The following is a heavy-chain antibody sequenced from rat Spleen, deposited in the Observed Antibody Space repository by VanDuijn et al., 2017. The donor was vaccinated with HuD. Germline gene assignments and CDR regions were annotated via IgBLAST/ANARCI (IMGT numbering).Heavy chain of an antibody. CDR3: TRSVFDY. V-gene: IGHV5-62*01. J-gene: IGHJ2*01. CDR2: VGSSSDT. CDR1: GFTFSSYG. Sequence: VQLVESGGGLVQPGKSLKLSCSASGFTFSSYGMHWIRQAPGKGLHWIAFVGSSSDTVYADAVKGRFTISRDNAQNTLYLQMNSLRSEDTATYYCTRSVFDYWGQGVMVTVSS.